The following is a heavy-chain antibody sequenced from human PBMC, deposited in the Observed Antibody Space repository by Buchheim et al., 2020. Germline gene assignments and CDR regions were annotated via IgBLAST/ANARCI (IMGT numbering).Heavy chain of an antibody. V-gene: IGHV3-48*01. CDR2: ISSSSSTI. J-gene: IGHJ6*03. CDR3: ARDQVGYYDSSGYSPYYYYYMDV. D-gene: IGHD3-22*01. Sequence: EVQLVESGGGLVQPGGSLRLSCAASGFTFSSYSMNWVRQAPGKGLEGVSYISSSSSTISYADSVKGRFTISRDNAKNSPYLQMNSLRAEDTAVYYCARDQVGYYDSSGYSPYYYYYMDVWGKGTT. CDR1: GFTFSSYS.